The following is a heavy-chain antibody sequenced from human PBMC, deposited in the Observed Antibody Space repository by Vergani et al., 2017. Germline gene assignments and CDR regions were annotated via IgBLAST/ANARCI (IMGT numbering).Heavy chain of an antibody. V-gene: IGHV3-23*01. CDR1: SFTFSPSA. Sequence: EVQLLESGGGLVQTGGSLSLSFAASSFTFSPSALSWVRQGPGKGREWVSASSGSGGSRFYADSGKGRFTISRDNSKNTLYLQMNSLRAEDTAVYYCAKDLGGPDWFDPWGQGTLVTVSS. CDR3: AKDLGGPDWFDP. J-gene: IGHJ5*02. D-gene: IGHD3-16*01. CDR2: SSGSGGSR.